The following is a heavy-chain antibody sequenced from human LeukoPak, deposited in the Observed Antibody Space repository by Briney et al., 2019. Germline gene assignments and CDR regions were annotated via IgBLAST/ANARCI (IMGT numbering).Heavy chain of an antibody. J-gene: IGHJ4*02. CDR3: AKAKDTRGLDYDY. CDR1: GFTFSSYA. Sequence: GGSLRLSCAVSGFTFSSYAMSWVRKSPGKGLKWVSAISASGGSTYYADSVKGRFTISRDNSKNTLYLQRNSLRAEDTAVYYCAKAKDTRGLDYDYWGQGILVTVSS. CDR2: ISASGGST. D-gene: IGHD2-2*02. V-gene: IGHV3-23*01.